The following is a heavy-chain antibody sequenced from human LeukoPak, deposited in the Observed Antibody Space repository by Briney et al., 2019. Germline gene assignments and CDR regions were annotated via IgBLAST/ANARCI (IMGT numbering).Heavy chain of an antibody. Sequence: PSETLSLTCTVSGGSISSYYWSWIRQPPGKGLEWIGYSYYSGSTNYNPSLKSRVTISVDTSKNQFSLKLSSVTAADTAVYYCARDRYYYGSGSYSYFDYGGQGTLVTVSA. CDR1: GGSISSYY. J-gene: IGHJ4*02. CDR2: SYYSGST. CDR3: ARDRYYYGSGSYSYFDY. V-gene: IGHV4-59*01. D-gene: IGHD3-10*01.